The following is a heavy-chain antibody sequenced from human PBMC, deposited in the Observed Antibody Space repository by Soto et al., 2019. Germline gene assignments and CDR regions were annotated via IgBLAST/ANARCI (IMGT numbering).Heavy chain of an antibody. CDR1: GGSISSYY. J-gene: IGHJ4*02. Sequence: LSLTCTVSGGSISSYYWSWIRQPPGKGLEWIGYIYYSGSTNYNPSLKSRVTISVDTSKNQFSLKLSSVTAADTAVYYCASGLQSGGYSSGWVYFDYWGQGTLVTVSS. D-gene: IGHD6-19*01. CDR2: IYYSGST. V-gene: IGHV4-59*01. CDR3: ASGLQSGGYSSGWVYFDY.